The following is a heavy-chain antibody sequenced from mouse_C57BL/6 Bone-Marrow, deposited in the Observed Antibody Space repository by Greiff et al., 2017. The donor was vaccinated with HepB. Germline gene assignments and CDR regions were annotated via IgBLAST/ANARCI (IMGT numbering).Heavy chain of an antibody. CDR2: ISSGSSTI. Sequence: EVKLVESGGGLVKPGGSLKLSCAASGFTFSDYGMHWVRQAPEKGLEWVAYISSGSSTIYYADTVKGRFTISRDNAKNTLFLQMTSLRSEDTAMYYCARRWLLRRYFDVWGTGTTVTVSS. CDR3: ARRWLLRRYFDV. CDR1: GFTFSDYG. J-gene: IGHJ1*03. V-gene: IGHV5-17*01. D-gene: IGHD2-3*01.